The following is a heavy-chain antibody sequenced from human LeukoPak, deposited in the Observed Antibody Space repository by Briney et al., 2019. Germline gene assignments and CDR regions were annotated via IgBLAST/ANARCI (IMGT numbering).Heavy chain of an antibody. D-gene: IGHD3-22*01. CDR1: GGSFSGYY. V-gene: IGHV4-34*01. CDR2: INHSGST. J-gene: IGHJ6*03. CDR3: ARGHGYYYYYMDV. Sequence: SETLSLTCAVYGGSFSGYYWSWIRQPPGKGLEWIGEINHSGSTNYNPSLKSRVTISVDTSKNQFSLKLTSVTAADAAIYYCARGHGYYYYYMDVWGTGTTVTISS.